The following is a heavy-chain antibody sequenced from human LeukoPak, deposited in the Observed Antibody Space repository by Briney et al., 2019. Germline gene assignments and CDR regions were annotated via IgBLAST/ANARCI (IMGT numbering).Heavy chain of an antibody. CDR1: VFTFSTYE. V-gene: IGHV3-48*03. J-gene: IGHJ5*02. Sequence: GGSLRLSCAASVFTFSTYEMNWVRQAPGKGLEWVSYISSSGSTIYYADSVKGRFTISRDNAKNSLSLQMNSLRADDTAVYYCAKGPLHVVVPAATWFDPWGQGILVTVSS. CDR2: ISSSGSTI. CDR3: AKGPLHVVVPAATWFDP. D-gene: IGHD2-2*01.